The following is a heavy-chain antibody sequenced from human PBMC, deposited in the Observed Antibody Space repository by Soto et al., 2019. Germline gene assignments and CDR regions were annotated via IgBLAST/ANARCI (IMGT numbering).Heavy chain of an antibody. Sequence: EVQLLESGGGLVQPGGSLRLSCAASGFPFNSYAMNWVRQTPGKGLEWVSSMSASGSTSSLADSVKGRFTVSRDNSQNTLHLQMNSLSAEDTAIYYCAREITGTARPLDPWGQGTMVTVSS. J-gene: IGHJ5*02. V-gene: IGHV3-23*01. CDR3: AREITGTARPLDP. CDR1: GFPFNSYA. CDR2: MSASGSTS. D-gene: IGHD1-7*01.